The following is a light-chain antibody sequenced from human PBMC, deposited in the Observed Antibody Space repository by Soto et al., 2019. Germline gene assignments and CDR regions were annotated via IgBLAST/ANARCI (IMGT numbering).Light chain of an antibody. CDR1: QSVMNN. CDR3: QQYGSSPIT. Sequence: EIGITQYPATVSLSPGERATLSCRASQSVMNNLAWYQEKPGQAPRLLIYGASTRATGIPARFSGSGSGTEFTLTISRLEPEDFAVYYCQQYGSSPITFGQGTRLEIK. V-gene: IGKV3-15*01. J-gene: IGKJ5*01. CDR2: GAS.